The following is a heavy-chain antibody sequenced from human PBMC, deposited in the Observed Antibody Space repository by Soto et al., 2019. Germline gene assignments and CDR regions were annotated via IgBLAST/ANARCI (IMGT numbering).Heavy chain of an antibody. D-gene: IGHD6-13*01. CDR2: IYYSGST. J-gene: IGHJ3*02. CDR3: AKDRHSSSLDAFDI. V-gene: IGHV4-39*02. CDR1: GGSISSSSYY. Sequence: SETLSLTCTVSGGSISSSSYYWGWIRQPPGKGLEWIGSIYYSGSTYYNPSLKSRVTISVDTSKNQFSLKLSSVTAADTAVYYCAKDRHSSSLDAFDIWGQGTMVTVSS.